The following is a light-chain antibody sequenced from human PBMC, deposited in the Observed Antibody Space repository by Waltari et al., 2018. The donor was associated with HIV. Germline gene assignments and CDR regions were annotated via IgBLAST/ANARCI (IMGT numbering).Light chain of an antibody. CDR2: EVS. Sequence: SALTQPASVSGSPGQSLTIPSTGTSSDVGRYNFVSWYQQHPGNAPKLMIYEVSKRPSGVSNRFSGSKSGNTASLTISGLQAEDEADYYCCSYAGSSTLVFGGGTKLPVL. CDR3: CSYAGSSTLV. CDR1: SSDVGRYNF. J-gene: IGLJ2*01. V-gene: IGLV2-23*02.